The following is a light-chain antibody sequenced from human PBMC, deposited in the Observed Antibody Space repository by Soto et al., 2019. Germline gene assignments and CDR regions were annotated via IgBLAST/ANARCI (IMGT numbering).Light chain of an antibody. Sequence: DIQMTQSPSTLSASVGDRVTITCRVSQSISSWLAWYQQKPGKAPKLLIYDASRLESGVPSRFSGSGSGTEFTLTIASLQPDDFATYYCQQYETFSGTFGPGTKVDIK. V-gene: IGKV1-5*01. J-gene: IGKJ1*01. CDR2: DAS. CDR1: QSISSW. CDR3: QQYETFSGT.